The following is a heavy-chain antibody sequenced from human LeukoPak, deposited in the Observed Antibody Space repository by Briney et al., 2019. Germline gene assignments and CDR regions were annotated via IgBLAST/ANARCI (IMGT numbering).Heavy chain of an antibody. CDR3: ARAARGSTVDY. D-gene: IGHD2-2*01. CDR1: GGSISSYY. CDR2: IYYSGST. Sequence: RTSETLPLTCTVSGGSISSYYWSWIRQPPGKGLDWIGYIYYSGSTNYNPSLKSRVTISVDTSKNQFSLKLSSVTAADTAVYYCARAARGSTVDYWGQGTLVTVSS. J-gene: IGHJ4*02. V-gene: IGHV4-59*08.